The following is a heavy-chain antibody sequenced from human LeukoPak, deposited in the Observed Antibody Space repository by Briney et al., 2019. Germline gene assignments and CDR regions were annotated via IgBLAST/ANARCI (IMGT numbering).Heavy chain of an antibody. Sequence: PGGSLRLSCAASGVTFSGYSMNWVRQAPGKGLEWVSAITATSLHIYYADSVKGRFTISRDSAKNSLYLQMNSLRVADTAVYYCARGRGWIYDSWGRGTLVTVSS. D-gene: IGHD6-19*01. CDR3: ARGRGWIYDS. CDR1: GVTFSGYS. V-gene: IGHV3-21*01. CDR2: ITATSLHI. J-gene: IGHJ4*02.